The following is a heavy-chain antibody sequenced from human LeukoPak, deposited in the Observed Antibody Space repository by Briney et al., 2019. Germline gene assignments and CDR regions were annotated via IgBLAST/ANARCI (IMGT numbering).Heavy chain of an antibody. CDR2: ISGSGGST. D-gene: IGHD6-13*01. Sequence: GGSLRLSCAASGFTFSSYAMSWVRQAPGKGLEWVSAISGSGGSTYYADSVKGRFTISRDNSKDTLYLQMNSLRAEDTAVYYCAKLSYIAAAAPHFDYWGQGTLVTVSS. V-gene: IGHV3-23*01. J-gene: IGHJ4*02. CDR1: GFTFSSYA. CDR3: AKLSYIAAAAPHFDY.